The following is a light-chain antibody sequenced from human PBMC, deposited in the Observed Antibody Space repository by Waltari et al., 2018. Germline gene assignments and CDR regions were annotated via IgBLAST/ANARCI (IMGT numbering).Light chain of an antibody. CDR1: QGVNTY. Sequence: IQLTQSPSSLSASVGDRVTITCRASQGVNTYLAWYQQKPGKVPKLLIYLASTLQSGVPSRFSGSGSGTDFTRTISSLQPEDSATYYCQHLNDYPITFGQGTRLEIK. J-gene: IGKJ5*01. V-gene: IGKV1-9*01. CDR2: LAS. CDR3: QHLNDYPIT.